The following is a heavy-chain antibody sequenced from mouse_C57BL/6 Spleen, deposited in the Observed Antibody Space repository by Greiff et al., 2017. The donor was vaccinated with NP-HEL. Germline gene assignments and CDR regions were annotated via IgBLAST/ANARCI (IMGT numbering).Heavy chain of an antibody. V-gene: IGHV5-17*01. D-gene: IGHD3-3*01. Sequence: EVHLVESGGGLVKPGGSLKLSCAASGFTFSDYGMHWVRQAPEKGLEWVAYISSGSSTIYYADTVKGRFTISRDNAKNTLFLQMTGLRSEDTAMYYCARPEGRWFACWGQGTLVTVSA. CDR2: ISSGSSTI. CDR3: ARPEGRWFAC. CDR1: GFTFSDYG. J-gene: IGHJ3*01.